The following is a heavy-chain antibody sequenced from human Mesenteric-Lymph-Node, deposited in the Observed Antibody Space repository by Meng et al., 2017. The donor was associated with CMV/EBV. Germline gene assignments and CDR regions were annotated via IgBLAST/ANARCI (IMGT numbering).Heavy chain of an antibody. CDR2: ISAYNGNT. CDR3: ARVSSSGWHYFDY. V-gene: IGHV1-18*01. CDR1: GYSFITYG. D-gene: IGHD6-19*01. Sequence: ASVKVSCKASGYSFITYGISWVRQARGQGLEWMGWISAYNGNTNYAQNFQGRVTMTRGTSISTAYMELSRLRSDDTAVYYCARVSSSGWHYFDYWGQGTLVTVSS. J-gene: IGHJ4*02.